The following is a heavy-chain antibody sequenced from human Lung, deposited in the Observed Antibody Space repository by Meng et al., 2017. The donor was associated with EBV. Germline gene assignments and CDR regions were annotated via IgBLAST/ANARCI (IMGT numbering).Heavy chain of an antibody. CDR2: IYQSGST. CDR1: GGSVSSSNW. J-gene: IGHJ2*01. CDR3: ARDHGDYVTSDRYFDL. Sequence: RREWWGQRRGKRSGTLPLACAVSGGSVSSSNWWSWGRQPPGKGLEWIGEIYQSGSTNYNPSLKNRVTISVDKSKNQFSLKLSSVTAADTAVYYCARDHGDYVTSDRYFDLWGRGTLVTVSS. V-gene: IGHV4-4*02. D-gene: IGHD4-17*01.